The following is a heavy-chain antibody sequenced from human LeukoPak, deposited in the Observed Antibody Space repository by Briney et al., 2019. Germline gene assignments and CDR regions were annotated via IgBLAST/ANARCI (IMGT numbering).Heavy chain of an antibody. CDR3: ARASRSVVTYFGY. J-gene: IGHJ4*02. CDR1: GGSLSSYY. Sequence: SETLSLTCTVSGGSLSSYYWSWIRQPPGKGLEWIGYIYYSGSTNYNPSLKSRVAISVDTSKNQLSLKLSSVTAADTAVYYCARASRSVVTYFGYWGQGTLVTVSS. V-gene: IGHV4-59*01. CDR2: IYYSGST. D-gene: IGHD4-23*01.